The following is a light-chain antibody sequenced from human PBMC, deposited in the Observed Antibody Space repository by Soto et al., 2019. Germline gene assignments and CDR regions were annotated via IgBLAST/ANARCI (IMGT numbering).Light chain of an antibody. J-gene: IGLJ1*01. CDR1: SSDVGAYNY. V-gene: IGLV2-14*01. CDR3: SSYSHSTTLQV. CDR2: EVN. Sequence: ALTQPASLAGSPGQSITISCTGASSDVGAYNYFSWYQQHPGKAPKLIILEVNNRPSGVSNRFSGSKSDNTASLTISGLQAEDEADYYCSSYSHSTTLQVFGIGTKVTVL.